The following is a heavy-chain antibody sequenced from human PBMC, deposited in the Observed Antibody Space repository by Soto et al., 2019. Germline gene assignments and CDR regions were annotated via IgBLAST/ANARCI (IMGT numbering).Heavy chain of an antibody. Sequence: QVQLVQSGAEVKEPGASTKVSCKTSGYTFTNHFLHWVRQAPGQRPEWMGCINTGNGDTKYSQTFQGRLTFGRDTSASSAYMELTSLRSEDTAVYYCVRDSNNNWWGSWTWGQGTLLTVSS. CDR2: INTGNGDT. V-gene: IGHV1-3*04. J-gene: IGHJ5*02. D-gene: IGHD2-15*01. CDR3: VRDSNNNWWGSWT. CDR1: GYTFTNHF.